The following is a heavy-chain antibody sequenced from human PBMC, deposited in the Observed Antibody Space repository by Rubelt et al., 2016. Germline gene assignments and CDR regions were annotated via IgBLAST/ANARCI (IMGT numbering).Heavy chain of an antibody. D-gene: IGHD6-19*01. CDR3: ATHRLIIDITVAGNFAF. CDR2: INHSGSP. Sequence: QVQLQQWGAGLLKLSETLYLTCAVYGGSFSIYYWSWIRQPPGKGLEWIGEINHSGSPNYNTSLKSRVTISVDTSKNQFSLKLNSVTASDTSVYYCATHRLIIDITVAGNFAFWGQGALVTVSS. CDR1: GGSFSIYY. V-gene: IGHV4-34*01. J-gene: IGHJ4*02.